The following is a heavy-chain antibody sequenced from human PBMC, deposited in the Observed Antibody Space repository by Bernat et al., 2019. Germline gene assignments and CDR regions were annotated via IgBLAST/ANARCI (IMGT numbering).Heavy chain of an antibody. J-gene: IGHJ6*02. D-gene: IGHD3-10*01. Sequence: QVQLVESGGDMVQPGRSLRLSCEASGFTFSSYAMHWVRQAPGKGLEWLAVISYDTSDTYYADSVKGRFTISRDNSKNTVYMQMNSLRAEDTAVYYCAKDVVGYYYGSWGYKDVWGQGTTVTVSS. CDR3: AKDVVGYYYGSWGYKDV. CDR1: GFTFSSYA. V-gene: IGHV3-30*18. CDR2: ISYDTSDT.